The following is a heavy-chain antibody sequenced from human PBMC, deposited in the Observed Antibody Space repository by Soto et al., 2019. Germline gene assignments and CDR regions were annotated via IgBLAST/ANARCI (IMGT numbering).Heavy chain of an antibody. CDR3: AGAVAGTWNWFDP. Sequence: QVQLVQSGAEVKKPGASVKVSCKASGYTFTGYYMHWVRQAPGRGLEWMGWINPNSGGTNYAQKFQGWVTMTRDTSISTAYMELSRLRSDDTAVYYCAGAVAGTWNWFDPWGQGTLVTVSS. CDR2: INPNSGGT. CDR1: GYTFTGYY. D-gene: IGHD6-19*01. J-gene: IGHJ5*02. V-gene: IGHV1-2*04.